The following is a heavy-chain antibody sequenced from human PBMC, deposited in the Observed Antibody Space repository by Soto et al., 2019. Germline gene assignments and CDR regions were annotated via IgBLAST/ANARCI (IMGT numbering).Heavy chain of an antibody. J-gene: IGHJ4*02. CDR2: ISTYTGNT. V-gene: IGHV1-18*04. Sequence: QVQLVQSRAEVRKPGASVRVTCQASGYNFDSYGLNWVRQAPGQGPQWMGWISTYTGNTDIAPRFQGRLILTTDTSTSTAYMELRSLRSDDTAVYYCVWDFLVESGSFGGHWGQGTLVTVSS. CDR3: VWDFLVESGSFGGH. CDR1: GYNFDSYG. D-gene: IGHD3-16*01.